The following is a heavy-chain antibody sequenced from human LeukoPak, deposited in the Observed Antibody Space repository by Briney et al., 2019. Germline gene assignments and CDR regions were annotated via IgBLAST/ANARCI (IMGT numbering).Heavy chain of an antibody. CDR1: GFPFSSYW. D-gene: IGHD6-13*01. Sequence: GGSLRLSCAASGFPFSSYWMSWVRQAPGKGLEWVANIKQDGSGNYYVDSVKGRFTISRDNAKNSLYLQMNSLRAEDTAVYYCARDRHWGILAGTNFDYWGQGTLVTVSS. J-gene: IGHJ4*02. V-gene: IGHV3-7*01. CDR3: ARDRHWGILAGTNFDY. CDR2: IKQDGSGN.